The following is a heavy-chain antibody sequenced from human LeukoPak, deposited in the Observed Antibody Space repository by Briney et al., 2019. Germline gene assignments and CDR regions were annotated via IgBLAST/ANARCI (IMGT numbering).Heavy chain of an antibody. Sequence: ASVKVSCKASGYTFTSYGISWVRQAPGQGLEWMGWISAYNGNTNYAQKLQGRVTMTTDTSTSTAYMELRSLRSDDTAVYYCARSLAYCSGGSCYEAGFLGSYYYYYMDVWGKGTTVTVSS. CDR1: GYTFTSYG. CDR2: ISAYNGNT. J-gene: IGHJ6*03. CDR3: ARSLAYCSGGSCYEAGFLGSYYYYYMDV. D-gene: IGHD2-15*01. V-gene: IGHV1-18*01.